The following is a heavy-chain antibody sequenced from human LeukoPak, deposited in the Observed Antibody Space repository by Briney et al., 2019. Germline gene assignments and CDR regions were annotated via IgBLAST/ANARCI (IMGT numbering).Heavy chain of an antibody. CDR1: GYTFTSYD. CDR2: MNPNSGNT. J-gene: IGHJ4*02. V-gene: IGHV1-8*03. CDR3: ARVRIHRAVDY. D-gene: IGHD2-21*01. Sequence: ASVKVSCKASGYTFTSYDINWVRQATGQGLEWMGWMNPNSGNTGYAQKFQGRVTITRDTSMSTAYMELSSLRSEDTAVYYCARVRIHRAVDYWGQGTLVTVSS.